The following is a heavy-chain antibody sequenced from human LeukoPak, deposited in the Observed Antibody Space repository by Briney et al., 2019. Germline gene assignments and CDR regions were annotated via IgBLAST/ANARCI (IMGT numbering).Heavy chain of an antibody. CDR2: IKQDGREK. Sequence: PGGSLRLSCAASGFTFSSYWMTWVRQAPGKGREWVANIKQDGREKYYVDSVKGRFTISRDNAKNSLYLQMNSLRVEDTAVYYCTRDSGRFRLDYWGQGILVTVSS. D-gene: IGHD6-19*01. CDR3: TRDSGRFRLDY. J-gene: IGHJ4*02. V-gene: IGHV3-7*01. CDR1: GFTFSSYW.